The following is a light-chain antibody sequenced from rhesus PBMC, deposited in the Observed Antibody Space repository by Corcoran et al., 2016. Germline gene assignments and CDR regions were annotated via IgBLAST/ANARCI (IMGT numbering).Light chain of an antibody. J-gene: IGKJ1*01. CDR2: KAS. V-gene: IGKV1-21*01. CDR1: QGISSW. Sequence: DIQMTQSPSSLSASVGDTVTITCRASQGISSWLAWYQQKPGKAPKLLIYKASSLQSGAPSRFSGRGSGTDFTLTISSLQSADFATYFCQQYNSRPRTFGQGTKVEIK. CDR3: QQYNSRPRT.